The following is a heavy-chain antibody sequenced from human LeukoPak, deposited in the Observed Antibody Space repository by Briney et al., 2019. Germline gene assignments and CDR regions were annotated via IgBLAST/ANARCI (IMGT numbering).Heavy chain of an antibody. Sequence: GGSLRLSCAASGFTLSTYWMSWVRQAPGKGLEWVANIKQDGSHKNYVDSVKGRFTISRDNAKNSLYLQMNSPRAEDTAVYYCARETPDSSGWDWGQGTLVTVSS. J-gene: IGHJ4*02. V-gene: IGHV3-7*01. D-gene: IGHD6-19*01. CDR3: ARETPDSSGWD. CDR2: IKQDGSHK. CDR1: GFTLSTYW.